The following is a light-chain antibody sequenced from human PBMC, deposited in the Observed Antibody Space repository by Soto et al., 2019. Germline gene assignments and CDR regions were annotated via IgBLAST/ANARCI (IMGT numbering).Light chain of an antibody. CDR3: QQYYSYPVI. CDR2: AAS. J-gene: IGKJ3*01. V-gene: IGKV1-8*01. CDR1: QGISSY. Sequence: AIRMTQSPSSFSASTGDRVTITCRASQGISSYLAWYQQKPGKAPKLLIYAASTLQSGVPSRFSGSGSGTDFTLTISFLQSEDFATYYCQQYYSYPVIFGPGTKVDLK.